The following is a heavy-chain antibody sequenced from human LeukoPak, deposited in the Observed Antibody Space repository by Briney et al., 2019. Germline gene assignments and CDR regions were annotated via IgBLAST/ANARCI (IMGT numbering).Heavy chain of an antibody. D-gene: IGHD3-16*01. CDR2: ISSSSSTI. V-gene: IGHV3-48*01. Sequence: PGGSLRLSCAASGFTFSSYSMNWVRQAPGKGLEWVSYISSSSSTIYYADSVKGRFTISRDNAKNSLYLQMNSLRAEDTAVYYCARVSHYDYAWGSYLHWGQGTLVTVSS. CDR1: GFTFSSYS. CDR3: ARVSHYDYAWGSYLH. J-gene: IGHJ4*02.